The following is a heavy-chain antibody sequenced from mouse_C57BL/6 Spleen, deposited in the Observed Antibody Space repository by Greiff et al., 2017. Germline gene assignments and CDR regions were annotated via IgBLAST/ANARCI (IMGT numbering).Heavy chain of an antibody. Sequence: EVMLVESGGDLVKPGGSLKLSCAASGFTFSSYGMSWVRQTPDKRLEWVATISSGGSYTYYPDSVKGRFTISRDNAKNTLYLQMSSLKSEDTAMYYCARDDVGAMDYWGQGTSVTVSS. CDR2: ISSGGSYT. D-gene: IGHD2-12*01. J-gene: IGHJ4*01. CDR3: ARDDVGAMDY. CDR1: GFTFSSYG. V-gene: IGHV5-6*01.